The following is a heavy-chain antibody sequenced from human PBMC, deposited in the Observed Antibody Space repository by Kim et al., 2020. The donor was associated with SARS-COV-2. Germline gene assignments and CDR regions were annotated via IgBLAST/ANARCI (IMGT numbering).Heavy chain of an antibody. CDR1: GGSISSGGYY. J-gene: IGHJ5*02. Sequence: SETLSLTCTVSGGSISSGGYYWSWIRQHPGKGLEWIGYIYYSGSTYYNPSLKSRVTISVDTSKNQFSLKLSSVTAADTAVYYCARGASSTIFGVVILGGAFDPWGQGTLVTVSS. D-gene: IGHD3-3*01. CDR3: ARGASSTIFGVVILGGAFDP. V-gene: IGHV4-31*03. CDR2: IYYSGST.